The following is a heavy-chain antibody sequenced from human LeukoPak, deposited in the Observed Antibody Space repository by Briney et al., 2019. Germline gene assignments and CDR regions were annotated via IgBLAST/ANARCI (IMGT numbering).Heavy chain of an antibody. CDR2: IWYGGSSK. J-gene: IGHJ4*02. V-gene: IGHV3-33*01. Sequence: GRSLRLSCEASGFTFSSKGMHWVRQAPGKGLEWVAVIWYGGSSKYYADSVKGRFTISRDNSKNTLYLQMTSLRAEDTAVYYCAREARYESSGYYFDFWGQGTQVTVSS. D-gene: IGHD3-22*01. CDR3: AREARYESSGYYFDF. CDR1: GFTFSSKG.